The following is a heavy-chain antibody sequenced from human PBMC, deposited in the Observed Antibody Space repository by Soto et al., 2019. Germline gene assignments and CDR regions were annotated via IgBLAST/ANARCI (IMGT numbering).Heavy chain of an antibody. Sequence: QVQLQESGPGLVEPSGTLSLTCTVSGDSISSDYYWSWVRQPPGKRLEWIGEIYHTGTTNYNPSLKSRVSISRVRYKNQFSLELNSVTAADTAVYYCAKDTHWGLGYWGQGTLVTVSS. CDR2: IYHTGTT. J-gene: IGHJ4*02. V-gene: IGHV4-4*02. CDR1: GDSISSDYY. CDR3: AKDTHWGLGY. D-gene: IGHD7-27*01.